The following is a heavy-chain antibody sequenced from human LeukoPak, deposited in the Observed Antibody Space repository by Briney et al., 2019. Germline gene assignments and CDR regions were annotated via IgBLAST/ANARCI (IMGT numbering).Heavy chain of an antibody. CDR2: IYYSGSS. D-gene: IGHD3-10*01. Sequence: SETLSLTCTVSGGSISSYYWSWIRQPPGKGLEWIGYIYYSGSSNYNPSLKSRVTMSVDMSKKEFSLRVSSVTAADTAVYYCARTEYYFDHWGQGTLVTVSS. CDR1: GGSISSYY. V-gene: IGHV4-59*01. J-gene: IGHJ4*02. CDR3: ARTEYYFDH.